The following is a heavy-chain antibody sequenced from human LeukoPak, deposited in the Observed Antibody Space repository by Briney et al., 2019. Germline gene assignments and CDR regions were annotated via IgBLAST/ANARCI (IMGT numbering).Heavy chain of an antibody. Sequence: SETLSLTCTVSGGSISSGGYYWSWIRQHPGMGLEWIGYINYSGSTYYNPSLKSRLTISVDTSKNHFSLKLSSVTAAGTAVYYCARTGVGATFLDYWGQGTLVTVSS. CDR1: GGSISSGGYY. D-gene: IGHD1-26*01. CDR2: INYSGST. CDR3: ARTGVGATFLDY. V-gene: IGHV4-31*03. J-gene: IGHJ4*02.